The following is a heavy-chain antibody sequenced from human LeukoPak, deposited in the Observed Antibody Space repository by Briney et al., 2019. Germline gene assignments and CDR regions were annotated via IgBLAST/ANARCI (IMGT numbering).Heavy chain of an antibody. CDR3: ASSVRAVIQGAFDT. CDR2: IYYSGST. J-gene: IGHJ3*02. V-gene: IGHV4-39*01. CDR1: GGSFSSSSYY. D-gene: IGHD3-10*01. Sequence: PSETLSLTCTVSGGSFSSSSYYWGWIRQPPGKGLEWIGRIYYSGSTYYNPSLRSRATISVDTSKNQFSLRLSSVTAADTAVYYCASSVRAVIQGAFDTWGQGTIVTASS.